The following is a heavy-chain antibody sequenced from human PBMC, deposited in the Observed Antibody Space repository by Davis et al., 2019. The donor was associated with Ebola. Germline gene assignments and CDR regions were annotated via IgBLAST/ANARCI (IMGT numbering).Heavy chain of an antibody. CDR2: VIPILGVV. J-gene: IGHJ3*02. D-gene: IGHD3-9*01. Sequence: SVKVSCKASGGTSSSYTISWVRQAPGQGLEWMGRVIPILGVVNYAHKFHGRVTITADYMELSSLRSEDTAVYFCATELLITERVVSAFDIWGQGTKVTVSS. V-gene: IGHV1-69*02. CDR3: ATELLITERVVSAFDI. CDR1: GGTSSSYT.